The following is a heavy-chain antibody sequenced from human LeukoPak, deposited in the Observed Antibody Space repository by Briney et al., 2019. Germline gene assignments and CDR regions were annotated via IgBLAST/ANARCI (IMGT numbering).Heavy chain of an antibody. V-gene: IGHV3-7*03. CDR1: GFTFSHFW. CDR3: ARNYDFWSGPDY. D-gene: IGHD3-3*01. J-gene: IGHJ4*02. CDR2: IKKTGSET. Sequence: RGSLRLSCAASGFTFSHFWMSWVRQAPGKGLEWVAYIKKTGSETYYVDSVKGRFTITRDNTRSSLFLQMYSLRAEDTAVHYCARNYDFWSGPDYWGQGTLVTVSS.